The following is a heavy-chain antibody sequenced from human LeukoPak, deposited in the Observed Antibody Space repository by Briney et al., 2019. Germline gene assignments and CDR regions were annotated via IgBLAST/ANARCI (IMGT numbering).Heavy chain of an antibody. V-gene: IGHV1-58*02. D-gene: IGHD3-16*01. J-gene: IGHJ4*02. Sequence: ASVEVSCKASGFTFTSSAMQWVRQARGQRLEWIGWIVVGSGNTNYAQKFQERVTITRDMSTSTAYMELGSLRSEDTAVYYCAASPGDGYFDYWGQGTLVTVSS. CDR1: GFTFTSSA. CDR2: IVVGSGNT. CDR3: AASPGDGYFDY.